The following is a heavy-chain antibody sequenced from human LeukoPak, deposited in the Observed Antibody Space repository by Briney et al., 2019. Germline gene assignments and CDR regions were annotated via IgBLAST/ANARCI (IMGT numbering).Heavy chain of an antibody. V-gene: IGHV1-18*01. CDR2: ISPYNDNT. CDR1: GYSFPSYG. Sequence: ASVKVSCKASGYSFPSYGISWVRQAPGQGPEWMGWISPYNDNTNYAQKLQGRATLTTDTSTSTAYMELRSLRSDDTAVYYCARDRAYGDYASDDAFDIWGQGTMVTVSS. D-gene: IGHD4-17*01. CDR3: ARDRAYGDYASDDAFDI. J-gene: IGHJ3*02.